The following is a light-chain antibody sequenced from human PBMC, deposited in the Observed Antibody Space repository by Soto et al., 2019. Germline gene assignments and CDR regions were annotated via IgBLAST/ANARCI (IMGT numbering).Light chain of an antibody. V-gene: IGKV3-20*01. CDR2: GVS. Sequence: EIVLTQSPGALSLSPGEGATLSCRASQAVISGYLAWYQQKPGQAPRLLMYGVSSRPTGISDRFIGSGSGTEFTLTITRLEPEDFALYYCQQYGVPPFNFCQWTKLQIK. J-gene: IGKJ2*01. CDR1: QAVISGY. CDR3: QQYGVPPFN.